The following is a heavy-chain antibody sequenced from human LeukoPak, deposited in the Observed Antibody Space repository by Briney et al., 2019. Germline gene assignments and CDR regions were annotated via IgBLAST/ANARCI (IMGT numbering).Heavy chain of an antibody. CDR3: ASGDYYDSSGLSFDY. CDR1: GGSVSSGSYY. D-gene: IGHD3-22*01. J-gene: IGHJ4*02. V-gene: IGHV4-61*01. CDR2: IYYSGST. Sequence: PSETLSLTCSVSGGSVSSGSYYWSWIRQPPGKGLEWIGYIYYSGSTNYNPSLKSRVTISVDTSKNQLSLKLSSVTAADTAVYYCASGDYYDSSGLSFDYWGQGTLVTVSS.